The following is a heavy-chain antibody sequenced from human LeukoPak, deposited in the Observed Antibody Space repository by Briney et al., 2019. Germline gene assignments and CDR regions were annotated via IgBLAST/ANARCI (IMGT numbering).Heavy chain of an antibody. V-gene: IGHV1-46*01. CDR1: GYTFTSYY. CDR2: INPSGGST. D-gene: IGHD2/OR15-2a*01. J-gene: IGHJ5*02. CDR3: ARGYYYNRTSYIWLNWFDP. Sequence: GASVKVSCKASGYTFTSYYMHWVRQAPGQGLEWMGIINPSGGSTSYAQKFQGRVTMTRDMSTSTDYMELSSLRSEDTAVYYCARGYYYNRTSYIWLNWFDPWGQGTLVTVSS.